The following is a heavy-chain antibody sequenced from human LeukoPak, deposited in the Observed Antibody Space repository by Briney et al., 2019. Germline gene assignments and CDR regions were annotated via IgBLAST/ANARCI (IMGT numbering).Heavy chain of an antibody. CDR1: GGSISGSSYS. V-gene: IGHV4-30-2*01. D-gene: IGHD3-10*01. J-gene: IGHJ4*02. CDR3: ARYITMVRGSITPSGFDY. Sequence: PSETLSLTCTVSGGSISGSSYSWSWIRQPPGKGLEWIGYIYHSGSTYYNPSLKSRVTISVDRSKNQFSLKLSSVTAADTAVYYCARYITMVRGSITPSGFDYWGQGTLVTVSS. CDR2: IYHSGST.